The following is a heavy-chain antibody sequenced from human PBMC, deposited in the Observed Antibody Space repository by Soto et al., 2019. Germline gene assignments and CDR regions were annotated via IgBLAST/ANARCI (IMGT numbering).Heavy chain of an antibody. CDR2: ISGSGGST. V-gene: IGHV3-23*01. D-gene: IGHD2-2*01. Sequence: PGGSLRLSCAASGFTFSSYAMNWVRQAPGKGLEWVSAISGSGGSTYYADSVKGRFTISRDNSKNTLFLQMNSLRAEDTAIYYCVSEYSGSTNCRRDSWGQEPLVTAPQ. CDR1: GFTFSSYA. J-gene: IGHJ4*02. CDR3: VSEYSGSTNCRRDS.